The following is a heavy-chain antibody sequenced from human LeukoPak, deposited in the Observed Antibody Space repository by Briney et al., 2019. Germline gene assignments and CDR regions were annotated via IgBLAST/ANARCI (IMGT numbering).Heavy chain of an antibody. J-gene: IGHJ4*02. CDR2: ISSSSTYI. D-gene: IGHD2-2*02. Sequence: GGSLRLSYAASGFTFSTYSMNWVRQAPGKGLEWVSSISSSSTYIYYADSVKGRFTISRDNAKNSLYLQMNSLRAEDTAVYYCARGGLPAAITDYWGQGTLVTVSS. CDR1: GFTFSTYS. V-gene: IGHV3-21*01. CDR3: ARGGLPAAITDY.